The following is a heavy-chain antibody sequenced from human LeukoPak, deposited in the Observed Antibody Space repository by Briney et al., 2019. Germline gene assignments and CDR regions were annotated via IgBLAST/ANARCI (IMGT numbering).Heavy chain of an antibody. CDR3: ARDYYDSSGYQYYSDY. CDR2: IIPIFGTA. CDR1: GGTFSSYA. V-gene: IGHV1-69*13. Sequence: ASVKVSCKASGGTFSSYAISWVRQAPGQGLEWMGGIIPIFGTANYAQKFQGRVTITADESTSTAYMELSSLRSEDTAVYYCARDYYDSSGYQYYSDYWGQGTLVTVSS. D-gene: IGHD3-22*01. J-gene: IGHJ4*02.